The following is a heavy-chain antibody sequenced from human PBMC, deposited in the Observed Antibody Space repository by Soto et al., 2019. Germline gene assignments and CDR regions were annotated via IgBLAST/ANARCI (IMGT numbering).Heavy chain of an antibody. D-gene: IGHD3-3*01. CDR1: GFTFGSNG. Sequence: SLRLSCAASGFTFGSNGMHWVRQAPGKGLDWVAVISYDGANKNYADSVKGRFTISRDNSRNTLYLQMNRLRVEDTAVYYCARGGRFLEWLREAFDYWGRGTLVTVSS. J-gene: IGHJ4*02. CDR3: ARGGRFLEWLREAFDY. V-gene: IGHV3-33*05. CDR2: ISYDGANK.